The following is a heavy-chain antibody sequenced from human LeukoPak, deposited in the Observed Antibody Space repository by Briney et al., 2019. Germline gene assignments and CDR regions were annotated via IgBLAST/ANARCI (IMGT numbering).Heavy chain of an antibody. V-gene: IGHV1-69-2*01. Sequence: ASVKVSCKVSGYTFTDYYMHWVQQAPGKGLEWMGLVDPEDGETIYAEKFQGRVTITADTSTDTAYMELSSLRSEDTAVYYCATGPYDFWSVKRGGFDXWGQGXXVTV. D-gene: IGHD3-3*01. CDR2: VDPEDGET. J-gene: IGHJ4*02. CDR1: GYTFTDYY. CDR3: ATGPYDFWSVKRGGFDX.